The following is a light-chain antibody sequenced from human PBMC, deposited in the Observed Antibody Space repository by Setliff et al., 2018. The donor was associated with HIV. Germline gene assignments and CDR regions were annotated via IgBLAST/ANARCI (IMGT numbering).Light chain of an antibody. Sequence: DVLLTQSPLSLPVTLGQPASISCRSSQSLVHSDGNTYLNWFQQRPGQSPRRLIYKVSNRDSGVPDRFSGSGSGTDFTLKISRVEAEDVAIYYCMQGARWPWTFGQGTKV. CDR2: KVS. J-gene: IGKJ1*01. CDR1: QSLVHSDGNTY. CDR3: MQGARWPWT. V-gene: IGKV2-30*02.